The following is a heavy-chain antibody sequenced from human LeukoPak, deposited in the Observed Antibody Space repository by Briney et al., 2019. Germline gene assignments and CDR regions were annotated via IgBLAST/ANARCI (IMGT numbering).Heavy chain of an antibody. J-gene: IGHJ4*02. CDR2: INHSGST. V-gene: IGHV4-34*01. D-gene: IGHD6-13*01. CDR3: AGGASSSWYDY. Sequence: SETLSLTCAVYGGSFSGYYWSWIRQPPGKGLEWIGEINHSGSTNYNPSLKSRVTISVDTSKNQFSLKLSSVTAADTAVYYCAGGASSSWYDYWGQGTLVTVSS. CDR1: GGSFSGYY.